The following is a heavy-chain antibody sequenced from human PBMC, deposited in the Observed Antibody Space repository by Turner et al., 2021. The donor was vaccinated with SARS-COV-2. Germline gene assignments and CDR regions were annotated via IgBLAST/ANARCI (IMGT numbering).Heavy chain of an antibody. CDR1: GFHFDGYV. J-gene: IGHJ6*02. D-gene: IGHD3-10*01. V-gene: IGHV3-9*01. CDR3: AKDRVRGIIYYYYGMDV. Sequence: EVHLVPAGGGLVQPAMSLRLACAASGFHFDGYVMHWVRQAPGKGLEGVSGISWNSGSIGYADSVKGRFIISRDNAKNSLYLQMNSLRAEDTDLYYCAKDRVRGIIYYYYGMDVWGQGTTVTVSS. CDR2: ISWNSGSI.